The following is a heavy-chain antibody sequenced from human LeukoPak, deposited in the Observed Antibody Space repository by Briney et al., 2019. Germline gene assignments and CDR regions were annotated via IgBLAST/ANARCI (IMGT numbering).Heavy chain of an antibody. D-gene: IGHD3-22*01. CDR1: GGSISGSTYY. CDR3: ARAGIVVVKYYFDY. Sequence: PSETLSLTCTVSGGSISGSTYYWGWIRQLPGKDLEWIGSIYYSGSTYYNPSLKSRVTISVDTSKNQFSLKLSSVTAADTAVYYCARAGIVVVKYYFDYWGQGTLVTVSS. CDR2: IYYSGST. V-gene: IGHV4-39*01. J-gene: IGHJ4*02.